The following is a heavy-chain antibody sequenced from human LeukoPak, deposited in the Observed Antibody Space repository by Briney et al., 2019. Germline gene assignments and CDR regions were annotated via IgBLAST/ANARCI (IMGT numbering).Heavy chain of an antibody. CDR2: INSDGSST. J-gene: IGHJ6*02. D-gene: IGHD3-10*01. CDR3: ARDYGRSRDYGMDV. Sequence: PGGSLRLSCAASGFTFSSSAMSWVRQAPGKGLVWVSRINSDGSSTTYPDSVKGRFTISRDNAKNTLYLQMNSLRAEDTAVYYCARDYGRSRDYGMDVWGQGTTVTVSS. CDR1: GFTFSSSA. V-gene: IGHV3-74*03.